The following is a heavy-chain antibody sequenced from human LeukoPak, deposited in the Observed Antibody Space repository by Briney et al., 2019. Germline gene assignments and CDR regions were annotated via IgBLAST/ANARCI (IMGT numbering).Heavy chain of an antibody. CDR2: ISYDGSNK. V-gene: IGHV3-30-3*01. D-gene: IGHD3/OR15-3a*01. J-gene: IGHJ1*01. CDR3: ASGTRAESEYFQH. CDR1: GFTFSSYA. Sequence: GGSLRLSCAASGFTFSSYAMHWVRQAPGKGLEWVAVISYDGSNKYYADSVKGRFTISRDNSKNTLYLQMNSLRSEDTAVYYCASGTRAESEYFQHWGQGTLVTVSS.